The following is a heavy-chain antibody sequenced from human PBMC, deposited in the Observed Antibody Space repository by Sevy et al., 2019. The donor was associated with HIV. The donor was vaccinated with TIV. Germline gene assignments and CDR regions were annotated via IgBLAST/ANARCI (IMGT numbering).Heavy chain of an antibody. V-gene: IGHV3-30*04. CDR1: GFTFSEFG. Sequence: GGSLRLSCAASGFTFSEFGMHWVRHAPGKGLEWVAVISHDGRNNKYNADSVKGRFTISRDNSKNTLYLQMNSLRADDTAIYYCASDRGEILRSAFKSWGQGTLVTVSS. J-gene: IGHJ5*02. CDR2: ISHDGRNNK. CDR3: ASDRGEILRSAFKS. D-gene: IGHD3-10*01.